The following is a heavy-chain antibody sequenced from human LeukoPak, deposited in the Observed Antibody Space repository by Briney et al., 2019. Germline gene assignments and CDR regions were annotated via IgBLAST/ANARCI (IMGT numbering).Heavy chain of an antibody. J-gene: IGHJ4*02. CDR1: GGTFGGYA. D-gene: IGHD3-22*01. CDR3: ARDRSLFYDSSGYYYGTFDY. CDR2: IIPIFATA. V-gene: IGHV1-69*05. Sequence: SVKVSCKASGGTFGGYAISWVRQAPGQGLEWMGRIIPIFATANYAQKFQGRVTLTTDESTSTAYMELSSLRSEDTAVYYCARDRSLFYDSSGYYYGTFDYWGQGTLVTVSS.